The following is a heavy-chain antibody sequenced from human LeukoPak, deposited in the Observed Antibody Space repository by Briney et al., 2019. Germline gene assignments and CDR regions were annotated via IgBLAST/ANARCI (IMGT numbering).Heavy chain of an antibody. D-gene: IGHD6-6*01. CDR2: IRYDGSNK. V-gene: IGHV3-30*02. Sequence: GWSLRLSCAASGFTFSSYGMHWVRQAPGKGLEWVAFIRYDGSNKYYADSVKGRFTISRDNSKNTLYLQMNSLRAEDTAVYYCAKDRYSSSSYFDYWGQGTLVTVSS. CDR1: GFTFSSYG. J-gene: IGHJ4*02. CDR3: AKDRYSSSSYFDY.